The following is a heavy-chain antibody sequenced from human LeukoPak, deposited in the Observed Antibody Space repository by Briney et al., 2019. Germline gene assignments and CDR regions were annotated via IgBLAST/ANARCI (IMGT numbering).Heavy chain of an antibody. CDR1: GFTFSSSE. J-gene: IGHJ4*02. Sequence: GGSLRLSCAASGFTFSSSEMNWVRQAPGKGLEWVSAISGSGDSTYYADSVKGRFTISRDNSKNTLYLQMNSLRAEDTAVYNCAKKLRGTYSFDCWGQGTLVTVSS. CDR3: AKKLRGTYSFDC. CDR2: ISGSGDST. V-gene: IGHV3-23*01. D-gene: IGHD3-16*01.